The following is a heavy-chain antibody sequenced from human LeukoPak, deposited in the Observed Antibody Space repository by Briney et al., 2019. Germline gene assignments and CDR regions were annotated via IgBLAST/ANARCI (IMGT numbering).Heavy chain of an antibody. CDR3: ARDRGTYSGSYFDY. V-gene: IGHV1-69*04. D-gene: IGHD1-26*01. CDR2: IIPILGIA. J-gene: IGHJ4*02. CDR1: GGTFSSYA. Sequence: GSSVKVSCKASGGTFSSYAISWVRQAPGQGLEWMGRIIPILGIANYAQKFQGRVTITADKSTSTAYMELSSLRSEDTAVYYCARDRGTYSGSYFDYWGQGTLVTVPS.